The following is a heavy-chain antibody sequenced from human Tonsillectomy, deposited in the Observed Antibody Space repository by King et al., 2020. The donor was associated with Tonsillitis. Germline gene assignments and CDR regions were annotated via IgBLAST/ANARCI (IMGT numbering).Heavy chain of an antibody. D-gene: IGHD3-9*01. CDR2: IKQDGREK. CDR1: GFTFSSYW. J-gene: IGHJ6*02. Sequence: VQLVESGGGLVQPGGSLRLSCAASGFTFSSYWMNWVRQAPGKGLEWVANIKQDGREKYYVDSVKGRFTISRDNAKNSLYLQMNSLRAEDTAVYYCARVRGITIYYDYGIDGWGQGTTVTVSS. V-gene: IGHV3-7*01. CDR3: ARVRGITIYYDYGIDG.